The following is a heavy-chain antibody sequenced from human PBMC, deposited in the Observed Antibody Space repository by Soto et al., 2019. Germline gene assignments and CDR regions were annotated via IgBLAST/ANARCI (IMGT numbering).Heavy chain of an antibody. Sequence: GGSLRLSCAASGFTFSTYWMNWVRQAPGKGLEWVANIKQDGSEKYYVDSVKGRFAISRDNAKDSLFLQMNNLRAEDTAVYYCVRDWSTFWGMDVWGQGTTVTVSS. CDR2: IKQDGSEK. CDR3: VRDWSTFWGMDV. J-gene: IGHJ6*02. V-gene: IGHV3-7*01. CDR1: GFTFSTYW.